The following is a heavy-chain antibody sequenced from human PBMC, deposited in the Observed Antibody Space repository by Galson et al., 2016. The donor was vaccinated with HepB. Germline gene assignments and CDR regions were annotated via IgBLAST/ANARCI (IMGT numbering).Heavy chain of an antibody. Sequence: ETLSLTCAVSGASISSNSSWSWVRQPPGKGLEWIGEVYHDGSSNYTPSLKSRVTISVDKSKNQFSLKLTSVTAPDTAVYYCARKPPPVAYYGMDDWGQGTTVIVSS. CDR3: ARKPPPVAYYGMDD. D-gene: IGHD3-16*01. CDR2: VYHDGSS. V-gene: IGHV4-4*02. CDR1: GASISSNSS. J-gene: IGHJ6*02.